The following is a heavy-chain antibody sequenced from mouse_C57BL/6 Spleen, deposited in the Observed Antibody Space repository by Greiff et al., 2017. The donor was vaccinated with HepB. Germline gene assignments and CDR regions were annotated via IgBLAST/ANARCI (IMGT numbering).Heavy chain of an antibody. CDR3: TRGDDYEAWFAY. CDR1: GYTFTDYE. D-gene: IGHD2-4*01. Sequence: VKLMESGAELVRPGASVTLSCKASGYTFTDYEMHWVKQTPVHGLEWIGAIDPETGGTAYNQKFKGKAILTADKSSSTAYMELRSLTSEDSAVYYCTRGDDYEAWFAYWGQGTLVTVSA. CDR2: IDPETGGT. V-gene: IGHV1-15*01. J-gene: IGHJ3*01.